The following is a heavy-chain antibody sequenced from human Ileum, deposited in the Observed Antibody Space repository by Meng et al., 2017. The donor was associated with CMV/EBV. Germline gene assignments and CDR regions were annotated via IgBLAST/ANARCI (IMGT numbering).Heavy chain of an antibody. CDR1: GGSVSSGNSY. J-gene: IGHJ4*02. Sequence: VSGGSVSSGNSYWSWIRQPPGKGLDYIGYGYYSGSTNYNPSLKSRVTISVDTSKNQFSLKLSSVTAADTAVYFCARNYYGAGSYFTWGQGTLVTVSS. CDR3: ARNYYGAGSYFT. V-gene: IGHV4-61*01. CDR2: GYYSGST. D-gene: IGHD3-10*01.